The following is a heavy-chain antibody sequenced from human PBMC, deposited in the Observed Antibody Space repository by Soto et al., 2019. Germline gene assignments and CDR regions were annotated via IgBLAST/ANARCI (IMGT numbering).Heavy chain of an antibody. V-gene: IGHV1-18*01. CDR2: ISAYNGNT. CDR3: ASQSSGHDAFDI. Sequence: DSVKVSCKASGYTFTSYGISWVRQAPGQGLEWMGWISAYNGNTKYAQKLQGRVTMTTDTSTSTAYMELRSLRSDDTAVYYCASQSSGHDAFDIWGQGTMVNVSS. CDR1: GYTFTSYG. D-gene: IGHD3-22*01. J-gene: IGHJ3*02.